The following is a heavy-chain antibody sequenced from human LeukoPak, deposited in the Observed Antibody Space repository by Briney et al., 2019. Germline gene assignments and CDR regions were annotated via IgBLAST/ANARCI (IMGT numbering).Heavy chain of an antibody. CDR2: IYPEDSDT. CDR3: ARRNFDNIDF. J-gene: IGHJ4*02. CDR1: GSNFTNFW. D-gene: IGHD4-11*01. Sequence: PGASLQISSKTSGSNFTNFWIGWVRQLPGKGLEGMGVIYPEDSDTRYSPSFQGQVTISADKSITTAYLQWTNLRASDTAMYYCARRNFDNIDFWGQGTLVTVSS. V-gene: IGHV5-51*01.